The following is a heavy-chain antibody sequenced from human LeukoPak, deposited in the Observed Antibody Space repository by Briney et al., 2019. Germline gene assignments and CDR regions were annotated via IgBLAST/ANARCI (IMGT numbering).Heavy chain of an antibody. D-gene: IGHD3-3*01. CDR1: GGSISSYY. V-gene: IGHV4-59*01. Sequence: PSETLSLTCTVSGGSISSYYWSWIRQPPGKGLEWLGYIYYSGSTNYNPSLKIRVAISVDTSKNQFSLKLSSVTAADTAVYYCARHYDFWSGFAGDGDWFDPWGQGTLVTVSS. J-gene: IGHJ5*02. CDR3: ARHYDFWSGFAGDGDWFDP. CDR2: IYYSGST.